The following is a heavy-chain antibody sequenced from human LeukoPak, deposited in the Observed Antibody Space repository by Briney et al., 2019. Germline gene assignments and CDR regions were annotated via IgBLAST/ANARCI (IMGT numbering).Heavy chain of an antibody. CDR1: GYTFTSYY. CDR3: ARVLGRGIAAAGTVDY. D-gene: IGHD6-13*01. V-gene: IGHV1-46*01. J-gene: IGHJ4*02. CDR2: INPSGGST. Sequence: ASVKVSCKASGYTFTSYYMHWVRQAPGQGLEWMGIINPSGGSTSYAQKFQGRVTMTRDMSTSTVYMELSSLRSEDTAVYYCARVLGRGIAAAGTVDYWGQGTLVTVSS.